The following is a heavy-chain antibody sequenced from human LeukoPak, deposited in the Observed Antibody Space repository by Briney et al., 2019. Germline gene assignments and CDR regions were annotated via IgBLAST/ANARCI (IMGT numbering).Heavy chain of an antibody. CDR2: ISGSGGST. CDR3: AKDGIVVVPAIPDWFDP. D-gene: IGHD2-21*02. Sequence: GGSLRLSCAASGFTFSSYAMSWVRQAPGKGLEWVSAISGSGGSTYYADSVKGRFTISRDNSKNTLYLQMNSLRAEDTAVYYCAKDGIVVVPAIPDWFDPWGQGTLVTVSS. CDR1: GFTFSSYA. J-gene: IGHJ5*02. V-gene: IGHV3-23*01.